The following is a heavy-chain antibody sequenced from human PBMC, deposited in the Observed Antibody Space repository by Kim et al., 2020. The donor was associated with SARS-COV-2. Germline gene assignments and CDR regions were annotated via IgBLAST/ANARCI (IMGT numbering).Heavy chain of an antibody. CDR3: ARDSSIVLWFGEPPDGMDV. V-gene: IGHV1-2*02. D-gene: IGHD3-10*01. J-gene: IGHJ6*02. CDR1: GYTFTGYY. Sequence: ASVKVSCKASGYTFTGYYMHWVRQAPGQGLEWMGWINPNSGGTNYAQKFQGRVTMTRDTSISTAYMELSRLRSDDTAVYYCARDSSIVLWFGEPPDGMDVWGQGTTVTVSS. CDR2: INPNSGGT.